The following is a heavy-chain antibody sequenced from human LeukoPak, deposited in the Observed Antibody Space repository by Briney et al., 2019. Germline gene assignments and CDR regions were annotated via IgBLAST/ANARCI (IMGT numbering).Heavy chain of an antibody. CDR3: ARVFYSRGVTTNFLDY. CDR1: GFTFSSHS. D-gene: IGHD2-21*02. CDR2: ISSSSRYI. V-gene: IGHV3-21*01. J-gene: IGHJ4*02. Sequence: PGGSLRLSCAASGFTFSSHSMNWVRQAPGKGLEWVSSISSSSRYIYYADSVKGRFTISRDNAKNSLYLQLNSLRAEDTAVYYCARVFYSRGVTTNFLDYWGQGTLSPSPQ.